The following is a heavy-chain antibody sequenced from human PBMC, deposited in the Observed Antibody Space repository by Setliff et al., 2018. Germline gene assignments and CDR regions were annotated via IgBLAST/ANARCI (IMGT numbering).Heavy chain of an antibody. V-gene: IGHV4-39*07. CDR3: ARVYSSSSRMGYYYYYYMDV. D-gene: IGHD6-6*01. CDR1: GGSISSSSYY. CDR2: IYYSGST. J-gene: IGHJ6*03. Sequence: SETLSLTCTVSGGSISSSSYYWGWIRQPPGKGLEWIGSIYYSGSTYYNPSLKSRVTISVDTSKNQFSPKLTSVTAADTAVYHCARVYSSSSRMGYYYYYYMDVWGKGTTVTVSS.